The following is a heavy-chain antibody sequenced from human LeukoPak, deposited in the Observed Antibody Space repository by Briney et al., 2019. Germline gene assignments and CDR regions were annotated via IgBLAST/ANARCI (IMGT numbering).Heavy chain of an antibody. CDR2: IIPIFGTA. CDR3: ARDLGEDQGDSSGKGDY. D-gene: IGHD3-22*01. V-gene: IGHV1-69*13. CDR1: GGTFSSYA. J-gene: IGHJ4*02. Sequence: ASVKVSCKASGGTFSSYAISWVRQAPGQGLEWMGGIIPIFGTANYAQKFQGRVTITADESTSTAYMELSSLRSEDTAVYYCARDLGEDQGDSSGKGDYWGQGTLVTVSS.